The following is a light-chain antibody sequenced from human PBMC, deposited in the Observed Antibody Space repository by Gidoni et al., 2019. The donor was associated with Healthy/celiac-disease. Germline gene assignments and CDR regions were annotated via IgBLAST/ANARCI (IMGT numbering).Light chain of an antibody. Sequence: DIQITQSPSSLSASVGDRVTITCRAIQSISSYLNWYQQKPGKAPKLLLYAASSLQSGVPSRFSGSGYGTDFTLTISRLQPEDCATYYCQQRYSTVPWTFGQGTKVEIK. J-gene: IGKJ1*01. V-gene: IGKV1-39*01. CDR2: AAS. CDR1: QSISSY. CDR3: QQRYSTVPWT.